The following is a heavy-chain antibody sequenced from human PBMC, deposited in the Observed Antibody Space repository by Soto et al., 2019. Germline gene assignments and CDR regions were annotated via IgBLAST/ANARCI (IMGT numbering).Heavy chain of an antibody. J-gene: IGHJ4*02. V-gene: IGHV3-15*01. CDR1: GFTFSNAL. Sequence: PGGSLRLSCAASGFTFSNALMSWVRQAPGKGLEWVGRIKSKTDGGTTDYAAPVKGRFTISRDDSKNTLYLQMNSLKTEDTAVYYCTTIYPTLISYYDILTGYYKPASEFDYWGQGTLVTVSS. D-gene: IGHD3-9*01. CDR3: TTIYPTLISYYDILTGYYKPASEFDY. CDR2: IKSKTDGGTT.